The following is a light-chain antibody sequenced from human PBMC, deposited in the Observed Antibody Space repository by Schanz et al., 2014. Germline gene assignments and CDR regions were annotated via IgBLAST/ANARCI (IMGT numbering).Light chain of an antibody. CDR1: SSDVGPYNY. V-gene: IGLV2-14*03. Sequence: QSALTQPASVSGSPGQSITISCTGTSSDVGPYNYVSWYQQHPGKAPKLIIYDVTNRPSGVSSRFSGSKSGNTASLTISGLQAEDEADYYCSSYADSSTLFGPGTKLTVL. CDR2: DVT. CDR3: SSYADSSTL. J-gene: IGLJ1*01.